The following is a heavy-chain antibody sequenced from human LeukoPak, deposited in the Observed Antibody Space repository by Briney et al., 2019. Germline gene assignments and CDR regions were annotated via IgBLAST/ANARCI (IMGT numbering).Heavy chain of an antibody. Sequence: SETLSLTCAIYDASFRGYYWSWIRQPPGKGLEWIGEIHPSGSPSYNPSLESRTIISVGASKNQFSLILNSVTAADTALYFCSRGGDASKAGKYWGQGALVTVSS. CDR3: SRGGDASKAGKY. V-gene: IGHV4-34*01. D-gene: IGHD3-10*01. J-gene: IGHJ4*02. CDR1: DASFRGYY. CDR2: IHPSGSP.